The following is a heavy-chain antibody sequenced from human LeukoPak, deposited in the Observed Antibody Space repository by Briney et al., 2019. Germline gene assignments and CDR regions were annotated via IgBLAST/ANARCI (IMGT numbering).Heavy chain of an antibody. D-gene: IGHD4-17*01. Sequence: GGSLRLSCAASGFTFTTYAMSWVRQAPGKGLQWVAFIRIDGSKEDYADAVKGRFTISRDNAKNTLYLQMNRLRVEDTGVYFCAKVGQDYGDHYFFDSWGQGTLVTASS. CDR2: IRIDGSKE. CDR1: GFTFTTYA. CDR3: AKVGQDYGDHYFFDS. V-gene: IGHV3-30*02. J-gene: IGHJ4*02.